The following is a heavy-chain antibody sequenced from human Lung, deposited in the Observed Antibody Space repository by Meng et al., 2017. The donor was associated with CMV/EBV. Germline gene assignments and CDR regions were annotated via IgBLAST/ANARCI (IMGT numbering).Heavy chain of an antibody. D-gene: IGHD3-22*01. V-gene: IGHV3-21*06. CDR3: ARESSYSHALDV. J-gene: IGHJ6*02. CDR1: GFTFSVYS. CDR2: ISSSSSFI. Sequence: GGSLRLSCAASGFTFSVYSMNWVRQAPGKGLEWVSSISSSSSFIYYGDSMKGRLTISRDNAENSLYLQMNGLRAEDTAVYYCARESSYSHALDVWGQGTTVTVSS.